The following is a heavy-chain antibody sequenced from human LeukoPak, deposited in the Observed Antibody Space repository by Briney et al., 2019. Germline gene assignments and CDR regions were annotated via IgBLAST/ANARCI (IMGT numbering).Heavy chain of an antibody. CDR1: GFTFSSYA. D-gene: IGHD5-24*01. V-gene: IGHV3-30-3*01. Sequence: PGGSLRLSCAASGFTFSSYAMHWVRQAPGKGLEWVAVISYDGSNKYYADSVKGRFTISRDNSKNTLYLQMNSLRAEDTAVYYCARAPRGRDGYNPYYFDYWGQGTLVTFSS. CDR3: ARAPRGRDGYNPYYFDY. J-gene: IGHJ4*02. CDR2: ISYDGSNK.